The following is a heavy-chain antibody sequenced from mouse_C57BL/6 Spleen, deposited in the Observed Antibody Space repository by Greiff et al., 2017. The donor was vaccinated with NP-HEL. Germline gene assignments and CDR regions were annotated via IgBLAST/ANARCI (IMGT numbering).Heavy chain of an antibody. CDR2: ISSGSSTI. J-gene: IGHJ4*01. Sequence: EVQLVESGGGLVKPCCSLPPSCAASGFTFSDYGMHWVRQAPEKGLEWVAYISSGSSTIYYADTVKGRFTISRDNAKNTLFLQMTSLRSEDTAMYYCAKYDNYESAIDYLGQGTSVTV. V-gene: IGHV5-17*01. CDR3: AKYDNYESAIDY. D-gene: IGHD2-10*02. CDR1: GFTFSDYG.